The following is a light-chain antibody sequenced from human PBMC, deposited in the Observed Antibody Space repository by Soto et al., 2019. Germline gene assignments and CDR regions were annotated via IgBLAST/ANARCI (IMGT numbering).Light chain of an antibody. J-gene: IGLJ1*01. CDR3: AAWDDSLNGLYV. CDR1: SSNIGSNT. V-gene: IGLV1-44*01. CDR2: SNN. Sequence: QSVLTQPPSASGTPGQRVTISCSGSSSNIGSNTVNWYQQLPGTAPKLLIYSNNQRPLGVPDRISGSKSGTSASLAISGLQSEDEADYYCAAWDDSLNGLYVFGTGTKVTVL.